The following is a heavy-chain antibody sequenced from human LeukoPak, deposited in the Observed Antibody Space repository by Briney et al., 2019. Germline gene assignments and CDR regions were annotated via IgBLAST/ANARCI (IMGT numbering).Heavy chain of an antibody. CDR2: INPNSGGT. J-gene: IGHJ4*02. V-gene: IGHV1-2*06. Sequence: ASVKVSCKASGYTFTGYYMHWVRQAPGQGLEWMGRINPNSGGTNYAQKFQGRVTMTRDTSISTAYMELSRLRSEDTAVYYCARGPITTRSHFDYWGQGTLVTVSS. CDR1: GYTFTGYY. D-gene: IGHD3-22*01. CDR3: ARGPITTRSHFDY.